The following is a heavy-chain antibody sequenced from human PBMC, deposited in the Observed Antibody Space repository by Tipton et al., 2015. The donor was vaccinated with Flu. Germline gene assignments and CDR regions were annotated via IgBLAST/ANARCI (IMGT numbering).Heavy chain of an antibody. CDR1: GGSINNYY. CDR2: VYYSGNT. Sequence: TLSLTCSVSGGSINNYYLGWIRQAPGKGLEWIGSVYYSGNTYYNPSLKSRVTVSVDTSKSQFSLKLRSVTAADTAVYYCARLSYYDVDLKNFYFDYWGQGALVTVSS. CDR3: ARLSYYDVDLKNFYFDY. J-gene: IGHJ4*02. V-gene: IGHV4-39*01. D-gene: IGHD3-10*02.